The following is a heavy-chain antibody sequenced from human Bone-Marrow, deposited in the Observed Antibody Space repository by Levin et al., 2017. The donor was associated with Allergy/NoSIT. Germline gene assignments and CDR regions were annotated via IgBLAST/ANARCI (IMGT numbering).Heavy chain of an antibody. Sequence: GGSLRLSCAASGLTFRTYGMNWVRQAPGKGLEWVSIISGSGGDTYYADSVRGRFTISTDNSKNTLYLQMNSLRAEDTAIYYCAKDKTEVAMFLDDAMDIWDQGTMVTVSS. CDR2: ISGSGGDT. CDR3: AKDKTEVAMFLDDAMDI. V-gene: IGHV3-23*01. D-gene: IGHD3-10*02. CDR1: GLTFRTYG. J-gene: IGHJ3*02.